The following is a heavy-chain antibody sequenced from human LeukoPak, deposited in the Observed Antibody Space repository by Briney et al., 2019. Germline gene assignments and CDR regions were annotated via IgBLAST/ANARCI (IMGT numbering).Heavy chain of an antibody. Sequence: PGGSLRLPCAASGFTFSSYAMSWVRQAPGKGLEWISAISGSGGSTYYADSVKGRFTISRDNSKNTLYLQMNSLRAEDTAVYYCAKINTDDYYGSGSYLVYWGQGTLVTVSS. D-gene: IGHD3-10*01. J-gene: IGHJ4*02. CDR3: AKINTDDYYGSGSYLVY. CDR1: GFTFSSYA. V-gene: IGHV3-23*01. CDR2: ISGSGGST.